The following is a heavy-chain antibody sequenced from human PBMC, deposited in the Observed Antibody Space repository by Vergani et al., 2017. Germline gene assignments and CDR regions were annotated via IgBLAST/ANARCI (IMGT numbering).Heavy chain of an antibody. CDR1: GFTFSSYW. D-gene: IGHD6-13*01. CDR3: ARDPSSSWSEYXFDY. V-gene: IGHV3-74*01. Sequence: EVQLVESGGGLVQPGGSLRLSCAASGFTFSSYWMHWVRQAPGKGLVWVSRINSDGSSTSYADSVKGRFTISRDNAKNTLYLQMNSLRAEDTAVYYCARDPSSSWSEYXFDYWGQGTLVTVSS. CDR2: INSDGSST. J-gene: IGHJ4*02.